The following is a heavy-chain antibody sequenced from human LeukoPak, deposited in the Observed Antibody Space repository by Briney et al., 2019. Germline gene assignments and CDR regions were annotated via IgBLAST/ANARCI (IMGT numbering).Heavy chain of an antibody. J-gene: IGHJ4*02. V-gene: IGHV1-58*02. Sequence: SVKVSCKASGFTFTSSAMQWVRRARGQRLEWIGWIVVGSGNTNYAQKFQERVTITRDMSTGTAYMELSSLRSEDTAVYYCVAERFYSGYDRGPYFDYWGQGTLVTVSS. D-gene: IGHD5-12*01. CDR3: VAERFYSGYDRGPYFDY. CDR1: GFTFTSSA. CDR2: IVVGSGNT.